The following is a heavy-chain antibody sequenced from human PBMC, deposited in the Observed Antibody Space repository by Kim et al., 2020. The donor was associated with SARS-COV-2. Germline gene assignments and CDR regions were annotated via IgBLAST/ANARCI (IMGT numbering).Heavy chain of an antibody. CDR2: GTK. J-gene: IGHJ2*01. Sequence: GTKDYVTTVKGGFTIPRDDSKNTVYLQMNSLKTEDTGVYYCTTGAGYYVDIWGRGTLVTVSS. CDR3: TTGAGYYVDI. V-gene: IGHV3-15*01. D-gene: IGHD5-12*01.